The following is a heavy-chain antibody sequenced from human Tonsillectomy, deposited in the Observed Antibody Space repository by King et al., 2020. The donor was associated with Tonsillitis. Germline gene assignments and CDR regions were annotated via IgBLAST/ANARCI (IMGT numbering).Heavy chain of an antibody. Sequence: QLQESGPGLVKPSETLSLTCAVSGYSISSGYYWGWIRQPPGTGLEWIGSIYHSGSTYYNPSLKSRVTISVDTSKNQFSLKLSSVTAADTAVYYCARVSAEYYFDYWGQGTLVTVSS. D-gene: IGHD6-13*01. CDR1: GYSISSGYY. J-gene: IGHJ4*02. CDR2: IYHSGST. CDR3: ARVSAEYYFDY. V-gene: IGHV4-38-2*01.